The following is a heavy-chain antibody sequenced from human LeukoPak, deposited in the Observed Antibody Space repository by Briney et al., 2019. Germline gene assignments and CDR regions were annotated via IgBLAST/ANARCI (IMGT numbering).Heavy chain of an antibody. V-gene: IGHV1-2*02. CDR1: GYTFINYG. Sequence: ASVKVSCKASGYTFINYGISWVRQAPGQGLEWMGWINPNSGGTNYAQKFQGRVTMTRDTSISTAYMELSRLRSDDTAVYYCARDSMIGAFDIWGQGTMVTVSS. CDR3: ARDSMIGAFDI. J-gene: IGHJ3*02. CDR2: INPNSGGT. D-gene: IGHD3-22*01.